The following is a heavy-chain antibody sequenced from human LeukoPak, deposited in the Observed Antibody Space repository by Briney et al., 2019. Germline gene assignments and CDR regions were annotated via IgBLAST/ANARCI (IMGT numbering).Heavy chain of an antibody. D-gene: IGHD5-24*01. J-gene: IGHJ4*02. Sequence: GASVKVSCKASGYTFTSYYMHWVRQAPGQGLEWMGIINPSSGSTSYAQEIQGRVTMTRDTSTSTVYMELSSLRSEDTAVYYCARVPGLQIYSGNFDYWGQGTLVTVSS. CDR2: INPSSGST. V-gene: IGHV1-46*01. CDR3: ARVPGLQIYSGNFDY. CDR1: GYTFTSYY.